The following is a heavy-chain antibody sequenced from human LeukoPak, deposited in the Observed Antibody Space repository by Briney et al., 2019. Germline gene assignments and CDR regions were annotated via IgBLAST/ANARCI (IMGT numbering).Heavy chain of an antibody. CDR2: IYTSGST. Sequence: SETLSLTCTVSGGSISSGSYYWSWIRQPAGKGLEWIGRIYTSGSTNYNPSLKSRVIISVDTSKNQFSLKLSSVTAADTAVYYCARTAGVINGFDYWGQGTLVTVSS. D-gene: IGHD3-10*01. J-gene: IGHJ4*02. CDR1: GGSISSGSYY. CDR3: ARTAGVINGFDY. V-gene: IGHV4-61*02.